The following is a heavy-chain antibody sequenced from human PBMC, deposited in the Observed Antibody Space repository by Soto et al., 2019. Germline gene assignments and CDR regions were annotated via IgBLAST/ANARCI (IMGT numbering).Heavy chain of an antibody. CDR1: GFTFSSYT. CDR2: FVGSTGST. CDR3: TRDPGLRNGMDV. V-gene: IGHV3-23*01. D-gene: IGHD1-1*01. Sequence: GGSLRLSCAASGFTFSSYTTNWVRQAPGKGLEWVSTFVGSTGSTFYADSVKGRFTISRDDSKNTLYLQMNSLRAEDTAVYYSTRDPGLRNGMDVWGQGTTVTVSS. J-gene: IGHJ6*02.